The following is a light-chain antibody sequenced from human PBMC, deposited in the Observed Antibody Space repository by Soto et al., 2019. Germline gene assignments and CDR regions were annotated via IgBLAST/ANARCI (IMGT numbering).Light chain of an antibody. V-gene: IGLV2-14*03. CDR2: HVN. Sequence: QSALTQPASVSGSPGQSITISCTGTSSDIGAFTFVSWYQQHPGKVPKLMIFHVNRRPSGVSDRFSGSKSGNTASLTISGLQAEDEGDYYCSSYTSSSTHVFGSGTKLTVL. CDR1: SSDIGAFTF. J-gene: IGLJ1*01. CDR3: SSYTSSSTHV.